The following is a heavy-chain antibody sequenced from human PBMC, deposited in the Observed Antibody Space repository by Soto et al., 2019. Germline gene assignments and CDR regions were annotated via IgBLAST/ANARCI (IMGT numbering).Heavy chain of an antibody. CDR2: ISPSDSNI. CDR3: ARLGLAATYYYGMDV. CDR1: GYSFMSYW. D-gene: IGHD2-15*01. J-gene: IGHJ6*02. Sequence: GESLKISCKGSGYSFMSYWISWVRQMPGKGLEWMGRISPSDSNINYSPSFQGHVTISADMSLSTAYLQWSSLKASDTAIYYCARLGLAATYYYGMDVWGQGTTVTVSS. V-gene: IGHV5-10-1*01.